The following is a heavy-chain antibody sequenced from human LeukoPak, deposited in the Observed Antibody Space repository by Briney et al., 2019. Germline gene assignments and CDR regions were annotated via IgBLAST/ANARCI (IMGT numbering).Heavy chain of an antibody. CDR3: ARGSDDILTGTPLAFDI. CDR2: IHYSGSA. V-gene: IGHV4-59*01. CDR1: GGSISSYY. Sequence: SETLSLTCTVSGGSISSYYWSWIRQPPGKGLEWIGYIHYSGSANYNPSLKSRVTISLDMSKNQFSLKLSSVTAADTTVYYCARGSDDILTGTPLAFDIWGQGTMVTVSS. D-gene: IGHD3-9*01. J-gene: IGHJ3*02.